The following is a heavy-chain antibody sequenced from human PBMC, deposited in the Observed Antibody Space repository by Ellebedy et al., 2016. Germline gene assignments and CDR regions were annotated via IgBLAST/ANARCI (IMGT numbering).Heavy chain of an antibody. V-gene: IGHV3-23*01. J-gene: IGHJ4*02. CDR1: GFTFDDYA. CDR2: ISGSVRT. D-gene: IGHD6-19*01. CDR3: AKVGSGWPLNVFDY. Sequence: GGSLRLSXAASGFTFDDYAMHWVRQAPGKGLEWVSGISGSVRTYYADSVKGRFTISRDNSKKTLYLQMNSLRAEDTAIYYCAKVGSGWPLNVFDYWGQGTLVTVSS.